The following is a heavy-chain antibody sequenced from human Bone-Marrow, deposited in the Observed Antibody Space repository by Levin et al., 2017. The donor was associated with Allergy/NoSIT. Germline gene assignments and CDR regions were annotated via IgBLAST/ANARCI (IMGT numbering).Heavy chain of an antibody. D-gene: IGHD3-22*01. CDR1: GFTFSSYG. J-gene: IGHJ4*02. V-gene: IGHV3-30*18. CDR2: ISYDGSNK. CDR3: AKQYYYDSSGYDY. Sequence: GGSLRLSCAASGFTFSSYGMHWVRQAPGKGLEWVAVISYDGSNKYYADSVKGRFTISRDNSKNTLYLQMNSLRAEDTAVYYCAKQYYYDSSGYDYWGQGTLVTVSS.